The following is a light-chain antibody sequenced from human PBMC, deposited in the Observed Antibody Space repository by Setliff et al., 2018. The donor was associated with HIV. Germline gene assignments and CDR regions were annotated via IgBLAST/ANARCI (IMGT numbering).Light chain of an antibody. V-gene: IGLV2-14*03. Sequence: QSALTQPASVSGSPGQSITISCTGTSSDIGGYNYVSWYQQLPGNTPKLLIYDVTNRPSGVPDRFSGSKSANTASLTISGLQTEDEADYYCCSYTSSLTYVFGTGTKVTVL. J-gene: IGLJ1*01. CDR3: CSYTSSLTYV. CDR2: DVT. CDR1: SSDIGGYNY.